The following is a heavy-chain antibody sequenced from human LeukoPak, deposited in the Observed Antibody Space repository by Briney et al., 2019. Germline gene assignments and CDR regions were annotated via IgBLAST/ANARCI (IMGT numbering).Heavy chain of an antibody. V-gene: IGHV1-18*01. CDR1: GYTFTSYG. J-gene: IGHJ4*02. Sequence: VASVKVSCKTSGYTFTSYGISWVRQAPGQGLEWMGWISAYNGNTNYAQKLQGRVTMTTDTSTNTTYMEVRSLRSDDTAVYYCARLHYDYLWGSYRFLDYWGQGTLVTVSS. D-gene: IGHD3-16*02. CDR3: ARLHYDYLWGSYRFLDY. CDR2: ISAYNGNT.